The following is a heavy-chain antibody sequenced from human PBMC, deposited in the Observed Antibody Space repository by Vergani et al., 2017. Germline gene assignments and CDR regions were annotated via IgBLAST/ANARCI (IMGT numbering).Heavy chain of an antibody. V-gene: IGHV3-23*01. CDR2: ISGSDGDT. Sequence: EVQLLESGGDLVQPGKSLKLSCAASEFTFSRYAMSWVRQTPGKGLQCGSSISGSDGDTYYADFAKGRFIISRDNSKNTLFLQMNGLRAEDTAIYYCARRQYYFDLWGQGTLVSVSS. J-gene: IGHJ4*02. CDR1: EFTFSRYA. D-gene: IGHD5-24*01. CDR3: ARRQYYFDL.